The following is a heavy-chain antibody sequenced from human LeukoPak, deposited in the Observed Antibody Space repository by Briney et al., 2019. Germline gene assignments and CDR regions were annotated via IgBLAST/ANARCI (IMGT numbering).Heavy chain of an antibody. J-gene: IGHJ4*02. CDR3: TRYSIHGGFNY. D-gene: IGHD2-15*01. Sequence: ASVKVSCKASGYTFTGYYIHWVRQAPGQGLEWMGWINPNSGGTNYAQKFQGRVTMTRDTSISTAYMELSRLRSDDTAVYYCTRYSIHGGFNYWGQGPLATVSS. V-gene: IGHV1-2*02. CDR1: GYTFTGYY. CDR2: INPNSGGT.